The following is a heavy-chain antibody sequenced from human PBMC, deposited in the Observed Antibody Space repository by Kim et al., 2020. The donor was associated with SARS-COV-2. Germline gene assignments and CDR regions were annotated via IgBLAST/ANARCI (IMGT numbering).Heavy chain of an antibody. J-gene: IGHJ4*02. Sequence: YADSVKGRFTISRDDSKNTLYLQMNSLRPEDTAVYYCARAAQTGAGSFDYWGQGTLVTVSS. D-gene: IGHD7-27*01. V-gene: IGHV3-30*01. CDR3: ARAAQTGAGSFDY.